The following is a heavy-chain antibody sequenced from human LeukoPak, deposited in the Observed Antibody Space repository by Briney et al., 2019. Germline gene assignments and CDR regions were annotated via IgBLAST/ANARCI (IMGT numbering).Heavy chain of an antibody. Sequence: SQTLSLTCTVSGGSISSGGYYWSWIRQPPGKGLEWIGYIYHSGSTYYNPSLKSRVTISVDRSKNQFSLKLSSVTAADTAVYYCARDRGVRWYPPRHHLWFDPWGQGTLVTVSS. V-gene: IGHV4-30-2*01. CDR3: ARDRGVRWYPPRHHLWFDP. J-gene: IGHJ5*02. CDR2: IYHSGST. CDR1: GGSISSGGYY. D-gene: IGHD4-23*01.